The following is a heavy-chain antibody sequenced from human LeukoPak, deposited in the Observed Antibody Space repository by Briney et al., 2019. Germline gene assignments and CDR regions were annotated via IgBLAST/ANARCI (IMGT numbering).Heavy chain of an antibody. CDR3: ALEHSSSWYRNVDY. V-gene: IGHV3-48*03. CDR2: ISSSGSTI. Sequence: PGGSLRLSCAASGFTFSSYEMNWVRQAPGKGLEWVSYISSSGSTIYYADSVKGRFTISRDNAKNTLYLQMNSLRVEDTAVYYCALEHSSSWYRNVDYWGQGTLVTVSS. D-gene: IGHD6-13*01. CDR1: GFTFSSYE. J-gene: IGHJ4*02.